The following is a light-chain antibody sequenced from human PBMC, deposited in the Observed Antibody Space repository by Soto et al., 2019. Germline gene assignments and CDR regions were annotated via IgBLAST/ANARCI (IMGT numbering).Light chain of an antibody. Sequence: EIVLTQSPGALSLSPGERATLSCRVSQSVSNTYLAWYQQKPGQPPRLLIYGTSKRAPGIPDRFSASGSGTDSTLSINRLEPEDLAVYYCQQYGGSPPDTFGQGTKLEIK. J-gene: IGKJ2*01. CDR2: GTS. CDR1: QSVSNTY. V-gene: IGKV3-20*01. CDR3: QQYGGSPPDT.